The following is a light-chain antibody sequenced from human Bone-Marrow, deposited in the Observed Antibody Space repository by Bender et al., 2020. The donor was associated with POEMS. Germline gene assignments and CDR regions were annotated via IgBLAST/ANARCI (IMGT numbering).Light chain of an antibody. V-gene: IGLV1-44*01. CDR3: AAWDDSLNGWA. Sequence: QSVMTQPPSASGTPGQRVTISCSGRISNIGNNHVNWYFQLPGADPKLLIYSNDERPSGVPDRFSGSKFGTSASLAISGPQSEDEGDYFCAAWDDSLNGWAFGGGTRLTVL. CDR2: SND. CDR1: ISNIGNNH. J-gene: IGLJ3*02.